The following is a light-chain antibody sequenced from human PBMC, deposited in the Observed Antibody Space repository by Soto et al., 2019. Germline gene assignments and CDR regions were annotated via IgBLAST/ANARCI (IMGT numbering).Light chain of an antibody. CDR3: QQYGNSPPST. CDR1: QSVSGSY. J-gene: IGKJ1*01. CDR2: GAS. V-gene: IGKV3-20*01. Sequence: ETVLTQSPGTLSLSPGERATLSCRASQSVSGSYLAWYQQKPGQAPRLLIYGASSRATGIPDRFSGSGSGTDFTLTVSRLEPEDFAVDFCQQYGNSPPSTFGQGTRVEIK.